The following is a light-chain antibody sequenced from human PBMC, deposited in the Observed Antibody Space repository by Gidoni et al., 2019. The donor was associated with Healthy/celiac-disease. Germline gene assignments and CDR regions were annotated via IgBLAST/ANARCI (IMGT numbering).Light chain of an antibody. CDR2: EAS. V-gene: IGKV3-11*01. J-gene: IGKJ4*01. CDR3: QQRSNLPGT. Sequence: EIVLTQPPATLSLSPGERATLSCRASQSVSSHLAWYQQKPGQAPRLLIYEASIRAAGIPARFSGSGSGTDFTLTISSLEPEDFAVFYCQQRSNLPGTFGGGTKVEIK. CDR1: QSVSSH.